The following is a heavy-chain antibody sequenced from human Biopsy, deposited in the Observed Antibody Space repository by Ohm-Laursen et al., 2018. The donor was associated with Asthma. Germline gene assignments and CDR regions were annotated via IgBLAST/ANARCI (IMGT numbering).Heavy chain of an antibody. CDR2: ISKDASTQ. D-gene: IGHD1-1*01. Sequence: SLRLSCTASGFSFSNFAIHWVRQAPGKGLEWVGVISKDASTQDYADSVKCRFTMARDNSKNTLDLQMNSLREEDTAVYYCVRDGTDDAFDIWGQGAVVSVSS. CDR1: GFSFSNFA. J-gene: IGHJ3*02. CDR3: VRDGTDDAFDI. V-gene: IGHV3-30*01.